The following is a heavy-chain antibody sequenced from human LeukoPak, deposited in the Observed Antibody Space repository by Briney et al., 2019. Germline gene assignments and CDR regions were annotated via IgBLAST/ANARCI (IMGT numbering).Heavy chain of an antibody. CDR2: ISWNGVST. CDR3: ARDLFGRGTG. Sequence: PGGSLRLSCAASGFSFRGYTMHWVRQVPGQSLEWVSLISWNGVSTYYGDSVKGRFTISRDNAKNSLYLQMNSLRAEDTAVYYCARDLFGRGTGWGQGTLVTVSS. V-gene: IGHV3-43*01. D-gene: IGHD1-1*01. CDR1: GFSFRGYT. J-gene: IGHJ4*02.